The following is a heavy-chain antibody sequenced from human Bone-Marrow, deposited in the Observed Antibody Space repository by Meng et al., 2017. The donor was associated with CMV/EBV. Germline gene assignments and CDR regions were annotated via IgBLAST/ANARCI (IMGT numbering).Heavy chain of an antibody. CDR2: IHSDGSST. CDR3: ARDSIVVPGRIYYYAMDV. V-gene: IGHV3-74*01. Sequence: GGSLRLSCAASGFSFSSYWMHWVRQAPGKGLVWVAHIHSDGSSTTYADSVKGRFTISRDNAKNTVFLQMHSLGVEDTGGYYCARDSIVVPGRIYYYAMDVWGHGTTVTVSS. CDR1: GFSFSSYW. J-gene: IGHJ6*02. D-gene: IGHD6-19*01.